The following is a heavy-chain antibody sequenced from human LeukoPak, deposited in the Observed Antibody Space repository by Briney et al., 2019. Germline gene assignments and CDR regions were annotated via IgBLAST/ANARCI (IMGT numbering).Heavy chain of an antibody. CDR2: ISGGGGNT. CDR3: ARAGSIRFDY. D-gene: IGHD1-26*01. Sequence: PGRSLRLSCSASGFTFSRYGMNWVRQAPGKGLEWVSGISGGGGNTYYADSVKGRFRISRDDSKNTLYLQMNSLRAEDTAVYYCARAGSIRFDYWGQGILVTVPS. J-gene: IGHJ4*02. V-gene: IGHV3-23*01. CDR1: GFTFSRYG.